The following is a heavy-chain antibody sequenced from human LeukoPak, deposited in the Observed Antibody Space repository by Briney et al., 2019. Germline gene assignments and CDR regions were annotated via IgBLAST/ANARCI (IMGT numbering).Heavy chain of an antibody. CDR1: GYTFTGYY. CDR3: ARSSSTSLYDAFDI. CDR2: INPNSGGT. V-gene: IGHV1-2*02. J-gene: IGHJ3*02. Sequence: ASVKVSCKASGYTFTGYYMHWVRQAPGQGLEWMGWINPNSGGTNYAQKFQGRVTMTRDTSISTAYMDLSSLRSEDTAVYYCARSSSTSLYDAFDIWGQGTMVTVSS. D-gene: IGHD2-2*01.